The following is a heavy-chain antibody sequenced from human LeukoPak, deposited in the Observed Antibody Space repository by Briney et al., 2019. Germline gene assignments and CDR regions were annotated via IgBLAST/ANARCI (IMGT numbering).Heavy chain of an antibody. CDR3: AREVGVTDEMATTEIDY. J-gene: IGHJ4*02. CDR2: INPNSGGT. Sequence: GASVKVSCKASGYTFTGYYMHWVRQAPGQGLEWMGWINPNSGGTNYAQKFQGRVTMTRDTSISTAYMELSRLRSDDTAVYYCAREVGVTDEMATTEIDYWGQGTLVTVSS. D-gene: IGHD5-24*01. V-gene: IGHV1-2*02. CDR1: GYTFTGYY.